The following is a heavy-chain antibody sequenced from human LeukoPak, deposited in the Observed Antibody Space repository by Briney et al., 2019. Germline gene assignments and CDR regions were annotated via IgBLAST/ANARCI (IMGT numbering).Heavy chain of an antibody. CDR3: ARGPTYCGGDCYTL. D-gene: IGHD2-21*02. V-gene: IGHV1-8*02. Sequence: ASVKVSCKASGYTFIDFILHWVRQATGQGLEWMGWMNPNSGNTGYAQKFQGRVTMTRNTSISTAYMELSSVRSDDTAVYYCARGPTYCGGDCYTLWGQGTLVTVSS. CDR2: MNPNSGNT. J-gene: IGHJ4*02. CDR1: GYTFIDFI.